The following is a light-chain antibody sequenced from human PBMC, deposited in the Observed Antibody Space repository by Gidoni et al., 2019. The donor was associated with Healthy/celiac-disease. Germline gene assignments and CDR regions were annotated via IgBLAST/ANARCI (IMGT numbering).Light chain of an antibody. CDR1: QSISSW. V-gene: IGKV1-5*01. CDR2: DAS. CDR3: QQYNSPWT. J-gene: IGKJ1*01. Sequence: DIQMTQSPSTLSASVGDRVTITCRASQSISSWLAWYQQKPGKAPKLLIYDASRLESGVPSRFSGSGSGTEFTLTISSLQPDDFATYYCQQYNSPWTFGQGTKVEIK.